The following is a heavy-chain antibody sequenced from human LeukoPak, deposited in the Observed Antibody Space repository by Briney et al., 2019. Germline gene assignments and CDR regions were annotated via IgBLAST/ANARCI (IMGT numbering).Heavy chain of an antibody. D-gene: IGHD2-2*01. CDR2: IIPIFGTA. CDR1: GGTFSSYA. J-gene: IGHJ6*03. CDR3: AKDGISTTWYDYYYYMDV. Sequence: SVKVSCKASGGTFSSYAISWVRQAPGQGLEWMGRIIPIFGTANYAQKFQGRVTITADKSTSTAYMELSSLRSEDTAVYYCAKDGISTTWYDYYYYMDVWGQGTTVTVS. V-gene: IGHV1-69*06.